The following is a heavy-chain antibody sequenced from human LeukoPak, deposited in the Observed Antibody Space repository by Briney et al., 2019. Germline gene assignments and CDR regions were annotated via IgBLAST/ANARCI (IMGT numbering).Heavy chain of an antibody. J-gene: IGHJ4*02. Sequence: ASVKVSCKASGYTFTGYYMHWVRQAPGQGLEWMGGIIPIFGTANYAQKFQGRVTITADESTSTAYMELSSLRSEDTAVYYCARQYDFWSGYLDYWGQGTLVTVSS. D-gene: IGHD3-3*01. CDR3: ARQYDFWSGYLDY. CDR1: GYTFTGYY. CDR2: IIPIFGTA. V-gene: IGHV1-69*13.